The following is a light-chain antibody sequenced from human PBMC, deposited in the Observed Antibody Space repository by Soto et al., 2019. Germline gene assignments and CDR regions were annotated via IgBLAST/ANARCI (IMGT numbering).Light chain of an antibody. CDR2: AAS. Sequence: DIQMTQSPSSVSASVGDSVTITCRASQDISSWLAWYQQKPGKAPNLLIYAASTLQSGVPPRFSGTGSGTDFTLAISSLQPEDFANSYCQQDNSFPLTFGGGTKVEIK. CDR3: QQDNSFPLT. J-gene: IGKJ4*01. V-gene: IGKV1D-12*01. CDR1: QDISSW.